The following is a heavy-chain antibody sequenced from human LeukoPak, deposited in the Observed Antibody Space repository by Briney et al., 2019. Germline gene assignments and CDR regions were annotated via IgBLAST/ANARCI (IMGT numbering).Heavy chain of an antibody. CDR3: AKGRGCYDSSGYFDY. D-gene: IGHD3-22*01. J-gene: IGHJ4*02. CDR2: IYTSGST. CDR1: GGSITGYY. Sequence: SETLSLTCSVSGGSITGYYWNWIRQPAGKGLEWIGRIYTSGSTNYNPSLKSRVTMSLDASKNQFSLKLSSVTAADTAVYYCAKGRGCYDSSGYFDYWGQGTLVTVSS. V-gene: IGHV4-4*07.